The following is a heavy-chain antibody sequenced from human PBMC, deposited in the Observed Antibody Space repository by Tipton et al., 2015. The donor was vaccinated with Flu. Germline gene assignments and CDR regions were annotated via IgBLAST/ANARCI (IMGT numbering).Heavy chain of an antibody. CDR1: GGSISSGSYY. D-gene: IGHD5-12*01. Sequence: TLSLTCTVSGGSISSGSYYWSWIRQPAGKGLEWIGRIYTSGSTNYNPSLKSRVTISVDTSKNQFSLKLSSVTAADTAVYYCARDREYRGLGYWGQGTLVTVSS. CDR2: IYTSGST. J-gene: IGHJ4*02. V-gene: IGHV4-61*02. CDR3: ARDREYRGLGY.